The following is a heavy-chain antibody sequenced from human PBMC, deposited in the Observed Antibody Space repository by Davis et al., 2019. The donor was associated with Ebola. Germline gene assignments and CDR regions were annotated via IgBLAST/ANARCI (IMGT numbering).Heavy chain of an antibody. J-gene: IGHJ3*02. CDR3: ARVGYSGSPVGAFDI. CDR1: GGPISSYY. V-gene: IGHV4-59*01. Sequence: SETLSLTCTVSGGPISSYYWSWIRQPPGKGLEWIGYIHYSGSTNYNPSLKSRVTISVDTSKNQFSLKLSSVTAADTAVYYCARVGYSGSPVGAFDIWGQGTMVTVSS. D-gene: IGHD1-26*01. CDR2: IHYSGST.